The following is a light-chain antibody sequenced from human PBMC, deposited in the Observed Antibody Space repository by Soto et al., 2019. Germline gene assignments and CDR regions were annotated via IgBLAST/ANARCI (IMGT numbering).Light chain of an antibody. J-gene: IGKJ1*01. CDR2: GGS. V-gene: IGKV3D-15*01. CDR1: RSISTY. CDR3: QQYGTGPPWT. Sequence: VLTQSPATLSLSPGERATLSCRASRSISTYLAWYQQKPGQAPRLLIYGGSTRAFGIPARFSGGGSGTEFTLTISSLQSGDLAVYHCQQYGTGPPWTFGQGTKV.